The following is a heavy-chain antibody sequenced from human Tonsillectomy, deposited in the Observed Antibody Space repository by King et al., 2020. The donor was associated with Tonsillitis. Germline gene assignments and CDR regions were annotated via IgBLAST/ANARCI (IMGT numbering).Heavy chain of an antibody. D-gene: IGHD3/OR15-3a*01. CDR1: GFTFSSYG. CDR3: ARADGHGMDV. V-gene: IGHV3-33*05. Sequence: VQLVESGGGVVQPGRSLRLSCAASGFTFSSYGMHWVRQAPGKGLEWVAVISYDGSNKYYADSVKGRFTISRDNSKNTLYLQMNSLRAEDTAVYYCARADGHGMDVWGQGTTVTVSS. J-gene: IGHJ6*02. CDR2: ISYDGSNK.